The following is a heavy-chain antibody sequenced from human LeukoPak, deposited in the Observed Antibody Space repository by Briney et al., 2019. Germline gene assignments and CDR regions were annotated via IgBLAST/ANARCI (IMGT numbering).Heavy chain of an antibody. J-gene: IGHJ4*02. V-gene: IGHV1-18*01. CDR2: ISAYNGNT. CDR1: GYTFTSYG. Sequence: GASVKVSCKASGYTFTSYGISWVRQAPGQGLEWMGWISAYNGNTNYAQKLQGRVTMTTDTSTSTAYMELRSLRSDDTAVYYCAKYPTVGSGWSGFDYWGQGTLVTVSS. CDR3: AKYPTVGSGWSGFDY. D-gene: IGHD6-19*01.